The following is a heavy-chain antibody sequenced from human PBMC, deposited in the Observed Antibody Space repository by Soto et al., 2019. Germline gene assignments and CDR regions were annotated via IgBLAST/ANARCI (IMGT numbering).Heavy chain of an antibody. V-gene: IGHV3-15*01. J-gene: IGHJ4*02. CDR1: GFTFSDAR. CDR3: TSTLGY. CDR2: XXXXXDXXTT. Sequence: PGGSLRLSRAASGFTFSDARITWVRQALGKGXGRVXRXXXXXDXXTTDYAAPVKGIFSSSRDESKNTLYLQMNSLKPEDTAVYYCTSTLGYWGQGTLVTVSS. D-gene: IGHD7-27*01.